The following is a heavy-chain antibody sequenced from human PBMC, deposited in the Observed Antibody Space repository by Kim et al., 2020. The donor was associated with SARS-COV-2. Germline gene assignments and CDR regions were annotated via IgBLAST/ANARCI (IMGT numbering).Heavy chain of an antibody. D-gene: IGHD6-13*01. Sequence: PSLKSRVTISVDTSKNQFSLKLSSVTAADTAVYYCARDGLAAAGTIAFDIWGQGTMVTVSS. J-gene: IGHJ3*02. V-gene: IGHV4-30-2*05. CDR3: ARDGLAAAGTIAFDI.